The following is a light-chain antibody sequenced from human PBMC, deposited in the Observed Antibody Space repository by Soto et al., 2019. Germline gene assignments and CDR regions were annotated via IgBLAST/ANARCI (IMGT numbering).Light chain of an antibody. CDR2: EVS. V-gene: IGLV2-14*01. CDR3: ISYTSDDGRYV. J-gene: IGLJ1*01. CDR1: NSDVGFYDF. Sequence: QSALTQPASVSGTPGQSITISCTGSNSDVGFYDFVSWYQHHPGRAPKLIVSEVSHRPSGISNRFSGSKSGNTASLTISGLQSEDEADYYCISYTSDDGRYVFGTGTQLTVL.